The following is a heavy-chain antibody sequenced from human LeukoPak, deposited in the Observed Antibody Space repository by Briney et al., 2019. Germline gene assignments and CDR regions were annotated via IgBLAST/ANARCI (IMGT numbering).Heavy chain of an antibody. Sequence: GGSLRLSCAASGFTFSSYWMHWVRQAPGKGLVWVSRINSDGSSTSYADSVKGRFTISRDNAKNTLYLQMNSLRAEDTAVYYCAKEAVVVAATTDYWGQGTLVTVSS. V-gene: IGHV3-74*01. CDR2: INSDGSST. J-gene: IGHJ4*02. CDR3: AKEAVVVAATTDY. CDR1: GFTFSSYW. D-gene: IGHD2-15*01.